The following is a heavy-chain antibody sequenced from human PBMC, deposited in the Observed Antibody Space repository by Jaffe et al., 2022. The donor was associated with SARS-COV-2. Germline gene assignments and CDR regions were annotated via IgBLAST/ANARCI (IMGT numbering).Heavy chain of an antibody. CDR1: GFTFSSYG. D-gene: IGHD5-12*01. Sequence: QVQLVESGGGVVQPGRSLRLSCAASGFTFSSYGMHWVRQAPGKGLEWVAVIWYDGSNKYYADSVKGRFTISRDNSKNTLYLQMNSLRAEDTAVYYCARDPSGYSGYDVSYYYYGMDVWGQGTTVTVSS. CDR3: ARDPSGYSGYDVSYYYYGMDV. J-gene: IGHJ6*02. V-gene: IGHV3-33*01. CDR2: IWYDGSNK.